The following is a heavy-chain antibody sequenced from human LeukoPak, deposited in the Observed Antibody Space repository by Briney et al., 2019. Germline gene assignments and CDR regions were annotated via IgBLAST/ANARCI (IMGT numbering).Heavy chain of an antibody. D-gene: IGHD3-22*01. Sequence: ASVKVSCKASGYTFSNYGITWVRQTPGQGLEWMGWISSYNGNTNFAQKLQGRVSMTTDTSTYTSDMELRSLRSDDTAVYYCARSLGDSSGYYPLPFDYWGQGTLVIVSS. J-gene: IGHJ4*02. CDR3: ARSLGDSSGYYPLPFDY. CDR2: ISSYNGNT. CDR1: GYTFSNYG. V-gene: IGHV1-18*01.